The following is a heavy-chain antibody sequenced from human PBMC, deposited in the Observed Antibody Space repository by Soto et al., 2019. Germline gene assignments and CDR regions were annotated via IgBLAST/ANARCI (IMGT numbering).Heavy chain of an antibody. V-gene: IGHV3-66*01. CDR2: IYSGGST. CDR1: GFTVSTKY. J-gene: IGHJ4*02. Sequence: EVQLVESGGGLVQPGGSLRLSCAASGFTVSTKYMSWVRQAPGKGLEWVSVIYSGGSTFYADSVRGRFTISRDNSKSTVNLQMNSLRAEDTAVYYCARDPWDADYWGQGTLVTVSS. CDR3: ARDPWDADY. D-gene: IGHD1-26*01.